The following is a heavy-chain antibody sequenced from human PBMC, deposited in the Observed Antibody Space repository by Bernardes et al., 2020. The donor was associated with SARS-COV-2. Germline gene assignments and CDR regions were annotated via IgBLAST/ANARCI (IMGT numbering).Heavy chain of an antibody. D-gene: IGHD6-19*01. Sequence: ASVKVSCKVSGYTLTELSMHWVRQAPGKGLEWMGGFDPEDGETIYAQKFQGRVTMTEDTSTDTAYMELSSLRSEDTAVYYCATSPAVAGGYNWFDPWGQGFLVAVSS. CDR1: GYTLTELS. CDR2: FDPEDGET. J-gene: IGHJ5*02. V-gene: IGHV1-24*01. CDR3: ATSPAVAGGYNWFDP.